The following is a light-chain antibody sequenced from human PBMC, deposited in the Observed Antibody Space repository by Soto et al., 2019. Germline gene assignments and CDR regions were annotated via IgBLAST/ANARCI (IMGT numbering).Light chain of an antibody. CDR3: QQYNKWPLFT. J-gene: IGKJ3*01. Sequence: EIVMTQSPATLSVSPGERATLSCRASQSVSSNLAWYQQRPGQAPRLLIYAASSWATGIPARFSGSGSGTEFTLSISSLQSEDFAVYYCQQYNKWPLFTFGPGTRVDVK. CDR2: AAS. CDR1: QSVSSN. V-gene: IGKV3-15*01.